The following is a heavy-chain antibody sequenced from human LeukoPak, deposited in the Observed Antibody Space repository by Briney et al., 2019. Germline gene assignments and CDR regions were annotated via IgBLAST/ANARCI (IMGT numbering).Heavy chain of an antibody. CDR3: ARGSCSSTSCFMDV. V-gene: IGHV1-3*01. CDR1: EYTFSSYS. CDR2: INAGKGNT. Sequence: ASVKVSCKAFEYTFSSYSIHWVRQDPGQRLEWMGWINAGKGNTKYSQNLQGRVTVTGDTSASTAYMELSSLTSEDTTVYYCARGSCSSTSCFMDVWGQGTTVTLSS. D-gene: IGHD2-2*01. J-gene: IGHJ6*02.